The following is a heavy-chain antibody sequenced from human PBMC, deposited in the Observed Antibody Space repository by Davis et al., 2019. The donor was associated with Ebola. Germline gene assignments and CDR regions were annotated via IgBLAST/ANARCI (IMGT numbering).Heavy chain of an antibody. D-gene: IGHD5-12*01. V-gene: IGHV3-66*01. CDR2: IYSGGST. CDR3: AQGYSGYDGYYYYGMDV. J-gene: IGHJ6*02. CDR1: GGSISSYY. Sequence: ETLSLTCTVSGGSISSYYWSWVRQAPGKGLEWVSVIYSGGSTYYADSVKGRFTISRDNSKNTLYLQMNSLRAEDTAVYYCAQGYSGYDGYYYYGMDVWGQGTTVTVSS.